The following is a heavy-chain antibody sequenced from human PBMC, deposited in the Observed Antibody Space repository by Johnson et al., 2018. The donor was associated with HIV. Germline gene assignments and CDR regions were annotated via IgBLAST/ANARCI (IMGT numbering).Heavy chain of an antibody. D-gene: IGHD3-16*01. V-gene: IGHV3-7*04. CDR3: ARGRGALDI. J-gene: IGHJ3*02. CDR2: IKQDGSEK. CDR1: GFTFSSYW. Sequence: VQLVESGGGLVQPGGSLRLSCAASGFTFSSYWMSWVRQAPGKGLEWVANIKQDGSEKFYVDSVKGRFIISRDNAKNSLYLQMNSLRAEDTAMYYCARGRGALDIWGQGTMVTVSS.